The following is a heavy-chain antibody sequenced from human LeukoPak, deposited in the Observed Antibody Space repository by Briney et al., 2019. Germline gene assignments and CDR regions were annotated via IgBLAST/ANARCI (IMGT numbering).Heavy chain of an antibody. Sequence: PGGSLRLSCEASGFSFSGYAMSWVRQAPGKGLEWVSAISGSGDSTDYADSVKGRFTISRDNSKNTLYLQMNSLRAEDTAVYYCAKDHAAHYYFDYWGQGTLVTVSS. CDR3: AKDHAAHYYFDY. V-gene: IGHV3-23*01. CDR1: GFSFSGYA. CDR2: ISGSGDST. J-gene: IGHJ4*02. D-gene: IGHD6-25*01.